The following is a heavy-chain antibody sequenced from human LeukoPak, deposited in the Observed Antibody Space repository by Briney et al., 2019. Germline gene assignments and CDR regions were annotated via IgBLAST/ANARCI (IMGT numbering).Heavy chain of an antibody. CDR1: GGSINSYY. D-gene: IGHD3-9*01. V-gene: IGHV4-4*07. J-gene: IGHJ4*02. CDR3: ARDRYDILTGYRYFDY. CDR2: IYTSGST. Sequence: SETLSLTCSVSGGSINSYYWSWIRQPAGKGLEWIGRIYTSGSTNYNPSLKSRVTISVDTSKNQFSLKLSSVTAADTAVYYCARDRYDILTGYRYFDYWGQGTLVTVSS.